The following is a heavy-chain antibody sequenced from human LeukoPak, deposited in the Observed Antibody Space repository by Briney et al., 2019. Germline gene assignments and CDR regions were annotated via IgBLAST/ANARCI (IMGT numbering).Heavy chain of an antibody. V-gene: IGHV3-23*01. J-gene: IGHJ6*03. CDR3: AKKSNVVRGYMDV. CDR1: AFTFSSYA. D-gene: IGHD3-10*01. CDR2: ISGSGGST. Sequence: GRSLRLSCAAYAFTFSSYAMSWVRQAQGKGLEWVSAISGSGGSTYYADSVKGRLSISRGTSKHTPCLRMNCLRAEDTAVYYRAKKSNVVRGYMDVWGKGTTVTVSS.